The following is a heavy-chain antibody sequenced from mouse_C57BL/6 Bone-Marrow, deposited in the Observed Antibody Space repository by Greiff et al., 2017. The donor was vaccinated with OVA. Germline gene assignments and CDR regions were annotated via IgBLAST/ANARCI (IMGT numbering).Heavy chain of an antibody. CDR1: GFTFSDYY. J-gene: IGHJ1*03. D-gene: IGHD1-1*01. Sequence: EVQLVESGGGLVQPGGSLKLSCAASGFTFSDYYMYWVRQTPEKRLEWVAYISNGGGSTYYPDTVKGRFTISRDNAKNTLYLQMSRLKSEDTAMYYCARQGTGYGSSHWYFGVWGTGTTVIVSA. CDR2: ISNGGGST. V-gene: IGHV5-12*01. CDR3: ARQGTGYGSSHWYFGV.